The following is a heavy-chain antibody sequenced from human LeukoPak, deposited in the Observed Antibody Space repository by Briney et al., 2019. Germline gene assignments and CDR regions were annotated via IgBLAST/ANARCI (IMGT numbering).Heavy chain of an antibody. J-gene: IGHJ4*02. V-gene: IGHV4-59*12. D-gene: IGHD3-10*01. Sequence: SETLSLTCTVTGGSISSYYRSWFRQPPGKGLEWIGYIYYSGSTNYSPSLKSRVTISIDTSKNQFSLKLSSVTAADTAVYYCARDLTKGYYGSGSQNDYWGQGTLVTVSS. CDR3: ARDLTKGYYGSGSQNDY. CDR2: IYYSGST. CDR1: GGSISSYY.